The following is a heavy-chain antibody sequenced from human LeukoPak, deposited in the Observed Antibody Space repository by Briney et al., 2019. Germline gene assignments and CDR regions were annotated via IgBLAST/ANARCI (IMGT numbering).Heavy chain of an antibody. D-gene: IGHD6-13*01. J-gene: IGHJ4*02. CDR2: IYSGGST. CDR1: GFTVSSNY. Sequence: PGGSLRLSYAASGFTVSSNYMSWVRQAPGKGLEWVSVIYSGGSTYYADSVKGRFTISRDNSKNTLYLQMNSLRAEDTAVYYCARGAIAAAGTFAGYYFDYWGQGTLVTVSS. CDR3: ARGAIAAAGTFAGYYFDY. V-gene: IGHV3-66*02.